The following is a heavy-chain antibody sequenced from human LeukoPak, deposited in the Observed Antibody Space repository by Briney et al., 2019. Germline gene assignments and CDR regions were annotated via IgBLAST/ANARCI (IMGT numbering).Heavy chain of an antibody. CDR3: ARDHYDSSGYYLANY. CDR1: GGTFSSYA. CDR2: IIPILGIA. V-gene: IGHV1-69*04. Sequence: GASVKVSCKASGGTFSSYAISWVRQAPGQGLEWMGRIIPILGIANYAQKFQGRVMITADKSTSTAYMELSSLRSEDTAVYYCARDHYDSSGYYLANYWGQGTLVTVSS. D-gene: IGHD3-22*01. J-gene: IGHJ4*02.